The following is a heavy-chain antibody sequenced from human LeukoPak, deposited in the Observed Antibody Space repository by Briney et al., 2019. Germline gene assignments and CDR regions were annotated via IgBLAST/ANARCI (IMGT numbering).Heavy chain of an antibody. V-gene: IGHV3-7*01. Sequence: PGGSLRLSCGPSGFTFNKSWMSWVRQAPGKGPEWVASIKDDGSETFHADSVRGRFTISRDNARGTLYVQMNTLRAEDTAVYYCATYTNWVAGDVWGQGTTVTVSS. J-gene: IGHJ6*02. CDR1: GFTFNKSW. CDR3: ATYTNWVAGDV. D-gene: IGHD7-27*01. CDR2: IKDDGSET.